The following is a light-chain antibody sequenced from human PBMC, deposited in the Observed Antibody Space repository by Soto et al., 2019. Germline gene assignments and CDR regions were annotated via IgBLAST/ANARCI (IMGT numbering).Light chain of an antibody. V-gene: IGKV3-20*01. J-gene: IGKJ3*01. CDR3: PHYASSLFT. CDR1: QSVSSSY. CDR2: GAS. Sequence: EIVLTQSPGTLSLSPGERATLSCRASQSVSSSYLAWYQQKPGQAPRLLIYGASSRATGIPDRFSGSGSGTDFPLTISRLAPEDFPVSYCPHYASSLFTFGPGTKVDIK.